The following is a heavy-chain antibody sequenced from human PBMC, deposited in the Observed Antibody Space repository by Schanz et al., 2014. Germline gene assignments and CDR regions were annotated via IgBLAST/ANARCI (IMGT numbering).Heavy chain of an antibody. J-gene: IGHJ6*03. V-gene: IGHV3-13*01. CDR1: GFHPRNSG. CDR3: ARDGDRFYHNYYMDV. Sequence: EVHLVESGGGLVKRGGALELSCSAPGFHPRNSGIHLGRPSTGKGLEWVSTIGYPGDTYYPDSVKGRFTVSRDNARNSLYLHMNTLGAEDTAVYYCARDGDRFYHNYYMDVWGKGTTVTVSS. D-gene: IGHD4-17*01. CDR2: IGYPGDT.